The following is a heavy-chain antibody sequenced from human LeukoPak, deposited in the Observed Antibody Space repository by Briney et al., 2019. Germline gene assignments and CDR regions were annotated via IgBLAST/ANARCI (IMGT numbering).Heavy chain of an antibody. CDR3: ARSQLCSSTSCYASYYYMDV. CDR1: GGSISSGSYY. D-gene: IGHD2-2*01. CDR2: IYTSGST. V-gene: IGHV4-61*02. Sequence: PSETLSLTCTVSGGSISSGSYYWSWIRQPAGKGLEWIGRIYTSGSTNYNPSLKSRVTMSVDTSKNQFSLKLSSVTAADTAVYYCARSQLCSSTSCYASYYYMDVWGKGTTVTVSS. J-gene: IGHJ6*03.